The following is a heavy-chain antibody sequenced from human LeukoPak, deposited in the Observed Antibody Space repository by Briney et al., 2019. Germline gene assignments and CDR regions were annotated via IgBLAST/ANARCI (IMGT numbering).Heavy chain of an antibody. CDR2: ISYDGSNK. D-gene: IGHD6-13*01. CDR1: GFTFSSYA. V-gene: IGHV3-30-3*01. CDR3: ARGGVAADENWFDP. J-gene: IGHJ5*02. Sequence: GRSLRLSCAASGFTFSSYAMHWVRQAPGKGLEWVAVISYDGSNKYYADSVKGRFTISRDNSKNTLYLQMNSLRAEDTAVYYCARGGVAADENWFDPWGQGTLVTVSS.